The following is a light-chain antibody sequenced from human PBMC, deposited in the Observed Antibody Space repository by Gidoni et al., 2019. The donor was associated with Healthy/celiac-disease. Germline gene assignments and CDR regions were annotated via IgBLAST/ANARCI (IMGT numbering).Light chain of an antibody. CDR1: NSSIASNY. Sequence: MLTQPHSVSESPGKTVTISCTRSNSSIASNYVQWYQQRPGSSPTTVIYEDNQRPSGVPDRFSGSIDSSSNSASLTISGLKTEDEADYYCQSYDSSIVVFGGGTKLTVL. V-gene: IGLV6-57*01. CDR3: QSYDSSIVV. CDR2: EDN. J-gene: IGLJ2*01.